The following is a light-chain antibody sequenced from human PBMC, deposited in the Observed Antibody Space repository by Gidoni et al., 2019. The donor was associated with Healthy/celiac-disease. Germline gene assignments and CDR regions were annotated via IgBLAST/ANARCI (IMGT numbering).Light chain of an antibody. CDR3: QQYYNLPWT. CDR1: QDISNY. Sequence: DIQMTQSPSSLSASVGDRVTITCQASQDISNYLNWYQQKPGKAHKLLIYDASNLETGVPSRFSGSGSGTDFTFTISILQPEDIATYYCQQYYNLPWTFGQGAKVEIK. V-gene: IGKV1-33*01. J-gene: IGKJ1*01. CDR2: DAS.